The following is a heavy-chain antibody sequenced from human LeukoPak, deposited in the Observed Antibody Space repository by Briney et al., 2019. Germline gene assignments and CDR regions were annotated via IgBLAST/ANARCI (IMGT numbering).Heavy chain of an antibody. V-gene: IGHV4-30-4*01. CDR3: ARDSTVTTFKDLGIDY. J-gene: IGHJ4*02. CDR2: IYYSGST. CDR1: GGSISSGDYY. Sequence: SETLSLTCTVSGGSISSGDYYWSWIRQPPGKGLEWVGYIYYSGSTYYNPSLKSRVTISVDTSKNQFSLKLSSVTAADTAVYYCARDSTVTTFKDLGIDYWGQGTLVTVSS. D-gene: IGHD4-17*01.